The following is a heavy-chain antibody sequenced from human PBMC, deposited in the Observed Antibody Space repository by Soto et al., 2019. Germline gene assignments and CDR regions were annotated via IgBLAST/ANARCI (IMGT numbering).Heavy chain of an antibody. J-gene: IGHJ6*02. CDR3: AGDEWELDYYGMDV. CDR2: ISGSGGST. V-gene: IGHV3-23*01. D-gene: IGHD1-26*01. Sequence: EVQLLESGGGLVQPGGSLRLSCAASGFTFSSYAMSWVRQAPGKGLEWVSAISGSGGSTYYADSVKGRFTISRDNSKNTLYLQMNSLRAEDTAVYYCAGDEWELDYYGMDVWGQGTTVTVSS. CDR1: GFTFSSYA.